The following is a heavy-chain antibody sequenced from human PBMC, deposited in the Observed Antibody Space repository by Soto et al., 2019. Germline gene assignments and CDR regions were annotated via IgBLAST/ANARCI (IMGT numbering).Heavy chain of an antibody. D-gene: IGHD6-6*01. J-gene: IGHJ4*02. Sequence: SETLSLTCAVYGGSFSGYYWSWIRQPPGKGLEWIGEINHSGSTNYNPSLKSRVTISVDMSKNQFSLKLNSVSAADTAVYYCARDRSNSPDYFDYWGQGTLVTVSS. V-gene: IGHV4-34*01. CDR3: ARDRSNSPDYFDY. CDR2: INHSGST. CDR1: GGSFSGYY.